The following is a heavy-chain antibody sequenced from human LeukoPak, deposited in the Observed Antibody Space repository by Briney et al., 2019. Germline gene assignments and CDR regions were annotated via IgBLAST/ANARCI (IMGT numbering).Heavy chain of an antibody. Sequence: SETLSLTCTVSGGSISSGSYYWSWIRQPAGKGLEWIGRIYTSGSTNYNPSLKRRVTISVDTSKNQFSLKLSSVTAADTAVYYCARDVRNYYDSSGYYLFDYWGQGTLVTVSS. V-gene: IGHV4-61*02. D-gene: IGHD3-22*01. J-gene: IGHJ4*02. CDR2: IYTSGST. CDR3: ARDVRNYYDSSGYYLFDY. CDR1: GGSISSGSYY.